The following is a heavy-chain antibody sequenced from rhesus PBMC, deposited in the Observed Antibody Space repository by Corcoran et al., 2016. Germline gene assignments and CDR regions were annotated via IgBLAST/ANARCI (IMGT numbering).Heavy chain of an antibody. CDR1: GFTFSSYG. V-gene: IGHV3S5*01. D-gene: IGHD6-31*01. CDR2: ICNGGGST. CDR3: AKDPRIAAAPEYCEC. Sequence: EVQLVESGGGLVQPGGSLRLSCAASGFTFSSYGMSWVRQAPGKGLEWVSYICNGGGSTHSADSVWGRFTISRDNLKNTLSLQMNSLRAEDTAVYYCAKDPRIAAAPEYCECWGQGALVTVSS. J-gene: IGHJ1*01.